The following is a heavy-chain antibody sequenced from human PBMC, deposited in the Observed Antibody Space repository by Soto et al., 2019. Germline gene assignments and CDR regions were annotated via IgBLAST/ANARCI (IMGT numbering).Heavy chain of an antibody. Sequence: EVQLVESGGGLVQPGGSLRLSCAASGFTFFAYWIHWVRQVPGKGLVWVSRINSDGSHTSYADSVRGRFTISRDNSKNTVYLQMNSLTAEDTAVYYCAKEVDYGDYDGENWFASWGQGSLVTVSS. CDR1: GFTFFAYW. CDR3: AKEVDYGDYDGENWFAS. J-gene: IGHJ5*01. CDR2: INSDGSHT. D-gene: IGHD4-17*01. V-gene: IGHV3-74*01.